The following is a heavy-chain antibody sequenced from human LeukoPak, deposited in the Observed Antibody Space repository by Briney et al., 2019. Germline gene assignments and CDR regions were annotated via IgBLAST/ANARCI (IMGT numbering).Heavy chain of an antibody. CDR3: TRWEYDSSGYPLDY. J-gene: IGHJ4*02. Sequence: PGGSLRLSCAASGFTFSDYYMSWIRQAPGKGLEWVSYMSTSDSPIYYTDSVKGRFTISRDNAKNSLYLQMNSLKTEDTAVYYCTRWEYDSSGYPLDYWGQGTLVTVSS. CDR2: MSTSDSPI. D-gene: IGHD3-22*01. V-gene: IGHV3-11*01. CDR1: GFTFSDYY.